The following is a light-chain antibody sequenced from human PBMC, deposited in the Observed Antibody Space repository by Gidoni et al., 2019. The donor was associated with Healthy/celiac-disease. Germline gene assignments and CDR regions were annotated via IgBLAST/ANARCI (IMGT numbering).Light chain of an antibody. J-gene: IGKJ4*01. CDR2: GAS. Sequence: EIVLTQSAATLSVSPGERATLSCRASQSVSSNLAWYQQKPGQAPRLLIYGASTRATGIPARFSGSRSGTEFTLTISSLQSEDFAVYYCQQYNNWPPLTFGGGTKVEIK. V-gene: IGKV3-15*01. CDR1: QSVSSN. CDR3: QQYNNWPPLT.